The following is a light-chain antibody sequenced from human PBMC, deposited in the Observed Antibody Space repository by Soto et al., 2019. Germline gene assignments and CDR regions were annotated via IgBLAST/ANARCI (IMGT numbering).Light chain of an antibody. CDR2: GAS. Sequence: EIVMTQSPATLSVSPGARASLSCRASQTISANLAWYQQKPGQAPRLLIYGASTRATGIPDRFSGTGSGTEFTLTISSLQYEDFAVYYCQQYNNWPPSTFGQGTRLDI. V-gene: IGKV3-15*01. CDR1: QTISAN. CDR3: QQYNNWPPST. J-gene: IGKJ5*01.